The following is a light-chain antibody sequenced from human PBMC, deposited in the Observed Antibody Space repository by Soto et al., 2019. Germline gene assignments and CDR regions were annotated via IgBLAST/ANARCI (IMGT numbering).Light chain of an antibody. CDR3: QQYNSYLT. J-gene: IGKJ1*01. Sequence: DIQMTQSPSTLSASVGDRVTISCRASQSISSWLAWYQQKPGKAPKLLIYDASSLESGVQSRFSGSGSGTEFTLTISSLQPDDFATYYCQQYNSYLTFGQGTKVDIK. CDR2: DAS. CDR1: QSISSW. V-gene: IGKV1-5*01.